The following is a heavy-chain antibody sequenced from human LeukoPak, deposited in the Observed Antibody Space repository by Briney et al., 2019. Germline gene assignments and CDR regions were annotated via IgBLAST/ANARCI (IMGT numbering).Heavy chain of an antibody. CDR1: GYTFTGYY. D-gene: IGHD6-19*01. J-gene: IGHJ4*02. Sequence: ASVKVSCKASGYTFTGYYMHWVRQAPGKGREWMGWINPNSGGTNYAQKFQGRVTMTRDTSISTAYMELSRLRSDDTAVYYCARVVYSSGWYSTYYFDYWGQGTLVTVSS. CDR3: ARVVYSSGWYSTYYFDY. CDR2: INPNSGGT. V-gene: IGHV1-2*02.